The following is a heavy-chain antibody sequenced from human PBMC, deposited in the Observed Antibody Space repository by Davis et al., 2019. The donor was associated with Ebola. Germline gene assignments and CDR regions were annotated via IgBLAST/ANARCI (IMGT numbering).Heavy chain of an antibody. V-gene: IGHV3-30*18. CDR3: AKGTNRIAVAGIGESY. J-gene: IGHJ4*02. D-gene: IGHD6-19*01. Sequence: PGGSLRLSCAASGFTFSNYGMHWVRQAPGKGLEWVAVISYDGSSKYYGDSVKGRFTISRDNSKSTLYLQLNSLRAEDTAVYYCAKGTNRIAVAGIGESYWGQGTLVTVSS. CDR1: GFTFSNYG. CDR2: ISYDGSSK.